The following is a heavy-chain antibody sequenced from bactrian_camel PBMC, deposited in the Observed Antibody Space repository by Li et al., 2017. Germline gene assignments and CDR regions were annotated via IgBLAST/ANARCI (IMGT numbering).Heavy chain of an antibody. CDR2: ILFDAST. CDR3: AAPRRHPQAGLVPVGPLRVFLICNPDT. D-gene: IGHD7*01. J-gene: IGHJ4*01. V-gene: IGHV3S10*01. CDR1: GYTACSRD. Sequence: VQLVESGGGTVQAGGSLRLSCVVSGYTACSRDISWHRQAPGKEREFVSRILFDASTRYADSVKGRFTVSLDNAKNTVYLQMDNLKPEDTAVYYCAAPRRHPQAGLVPVGPLRVFLICNPDTGARGPRSPSP.